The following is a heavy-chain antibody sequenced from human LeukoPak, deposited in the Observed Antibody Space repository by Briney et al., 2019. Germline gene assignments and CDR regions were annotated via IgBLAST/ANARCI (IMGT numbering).Heavy chain of an antibody. CDR2: IYYSGST. CDR3: ARVNSNYLDGMDV. Sequence: SETLSLTCAVYGGSFSGYYWSWIRQPPGKGLEWIGYIYYSGSTNYNPSLKSRVTISVDTSKNQFSLKLSSVTAADTAVYYCARVNSNYLDGMDVWGQGTTVTVSS. J-gene: IGHJ6*02. D-gene: IGHD4-11*01. V-gene: IGHV4-59*01. CDR1: GGSFSGYY.